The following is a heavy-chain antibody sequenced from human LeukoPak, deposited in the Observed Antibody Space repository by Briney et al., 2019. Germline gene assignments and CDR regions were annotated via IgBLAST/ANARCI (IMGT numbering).Heavy chain of an antibody. J-gene: IGHJ4*02. CDR2: TYYRSKWYD. D-gene: IGHD6-19*01. V-gene: IGHV6-1*01. CDR1: GDSVSSNSAA. CDR3: ARDQYSSGWYRFDY. Sequence: SQTLSLTCAISGDSVSSNSAAWNWIRQSPSRGLEWLGRTYYRSKWYDDYAVSVKRRITINPDTSKNQFSLQLNSVTPEDSAAYYCARDQYSSGWYRFDYWGQGTLVTVSS.